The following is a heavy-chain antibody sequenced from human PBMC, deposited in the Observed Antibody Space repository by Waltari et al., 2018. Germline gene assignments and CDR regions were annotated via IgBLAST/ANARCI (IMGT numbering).Heavy chain of an antibody. J-gene: IGHJ2*01. CDR1: GYTFTSYG. D-gene: IGHD2-2*01. CDR2: VSAYNGNT. CDR3: ARGGVVVPAAMGFDL. V-gene: IGHV1-18*04. Sequence: QVQLVQSGAEVKKPGASVKVSCKASGYTFTSYGNSCVRRAPGQGLEWMGWVSAYNGNTNYEQKLKGRVTMTTDTSTSTAYMELRSLRSDDTAVYYCARGGVVVPAAMGFDLWGRGTLVTVSS.